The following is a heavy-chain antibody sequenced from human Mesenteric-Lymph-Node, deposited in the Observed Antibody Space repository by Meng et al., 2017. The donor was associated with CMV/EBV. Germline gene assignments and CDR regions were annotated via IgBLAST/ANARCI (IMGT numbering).Heavy chain of an antibody. CDR1: GYSISSGYY. D-gene: IGHD1-26*01. CDR3: ARVGGSYNAPYYYAMDV. CDR2: IHYSGRT. J-gene: IGHJ6*02. V-gene: IGHV4-38-2*02. Sequence: ESLKISCTVSGYSISSGYYWGWIRQPPGKGLEWIGGIHYSGRTYYNPSLKSRVTISVDTSKSQFSLKLSSVAAADTAMYYCARVGGSYNAPYYYAMDVWGQGTTVTVSS.